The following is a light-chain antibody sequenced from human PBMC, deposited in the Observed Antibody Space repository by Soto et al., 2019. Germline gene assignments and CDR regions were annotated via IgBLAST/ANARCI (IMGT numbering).Light chain of an antibody. CDR1: QSVSSSY. Sequence: EIVLTQSPGTLSLSPGERATLSCRASQSVSSSYLAWYQQTPGQAPRLLIYGAFSRATGIPDRFRGSGSGTDFTLTISRLEPEDFAVYYFQQYDSSPLTFGGGPKVEIK. V-gene: IGKV3-20*01. CDR2: GAF. J-gene: IGKJ4*01. CDR3: QQYDSSPLT.